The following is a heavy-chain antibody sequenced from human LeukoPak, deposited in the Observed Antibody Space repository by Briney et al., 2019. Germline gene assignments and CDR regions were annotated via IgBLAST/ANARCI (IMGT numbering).Heavy chain of an antibody. Sequence: GGSLRLSCAASEFSFSSNWMHWVRQAPGKGLVWVSRISIDGGDTVYADSVKGRFTVSRDNAKDTLYLQMNSLRVEDTAVYYCARGPYYAAGSFDYWGQGTLVTVSS. J-gene: IGHJ4*02. CDR3: ARGPYYAAGSFDY. D-gene: IGHD3-10*01. CDR2: ISIDGGDT. CDR1: EFSFSSNW. V-gene: IGHV3-74*01.